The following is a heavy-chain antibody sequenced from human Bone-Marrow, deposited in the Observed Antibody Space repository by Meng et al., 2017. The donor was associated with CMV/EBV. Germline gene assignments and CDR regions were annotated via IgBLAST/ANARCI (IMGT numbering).Heavy chain of an antibody. Sequence: GESLKISCAASGCTFSSYWMHWVRQAPGKGLVWVSRINSDGSSTYYADSVKGRFTISRDNSKNTLYLQMNSLRAEDTAVYYCARGSLIAQGKDYWGQGTLVTVSS. CDR1: GCTFSSYW. CDR2: INSDGSST. D-gene: IGHD2-21*01. J-gene: IGHJ4*02. V-gene: IGHV3-74*01. CDR3: ARGSLIAQGKDY.